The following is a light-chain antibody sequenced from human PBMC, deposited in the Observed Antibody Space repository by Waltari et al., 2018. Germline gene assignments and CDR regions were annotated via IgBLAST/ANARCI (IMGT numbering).Light chain of an antibody. V-gene: IGKV3-11*01. CDR1: PGVSSY. J-gene: IGKJ1*01. Sequence: IVLTQSPATLSLSPGERATLSCRASPGVSSYLAWYQQRPGQAPRLLIYSAANRATGIPARFSGSGSGTDFTLTISSLEPEDFAVYYCQQRSDWPRTFGQGTKVEIK. CDR2: SAA. CDR3: QQRSDWPRT.